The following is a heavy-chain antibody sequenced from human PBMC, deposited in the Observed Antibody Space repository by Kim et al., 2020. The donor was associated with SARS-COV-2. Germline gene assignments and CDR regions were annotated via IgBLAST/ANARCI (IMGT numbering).Heavy chain of an antibody. J-gene: IGHJ5*02. D-gene: IGHD6-6*01. CDR2: INHSGST. V-gene: IGHV4-34*01. Sequence: SETLSLTCAVYGGSFSGYYWSWIRQPPGKGLEWIGEINHSGSTNYNPSLKSRVTVSVDTSKKQVSLKLTSVTAADTAVYYCARGRIAARFTCFDPWGQGTLVTVSA. CDR3: ARGRIAARFTCFDP. CDR1: GGSFSGYY.